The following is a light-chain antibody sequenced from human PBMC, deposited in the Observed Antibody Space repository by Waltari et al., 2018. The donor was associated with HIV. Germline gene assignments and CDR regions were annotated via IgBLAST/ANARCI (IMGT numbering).Light chain of an antibody. CDR2: DIS. V-gene: IGKV3-15*01. J-gene: IGKJ4*01. CDR3: QQYGSWPLT. Sequence: ETVMTQSPATLSVSPGEGVTLSCRASQSLTTQLAWYQQKPGQPPRLLIYDISMRATGIPVRFSGSGSGTDFTLAMTSLQSEDFAVYYCQQYGSWPLTFGGGTKVEIK. CDR1: QSLTTQ.